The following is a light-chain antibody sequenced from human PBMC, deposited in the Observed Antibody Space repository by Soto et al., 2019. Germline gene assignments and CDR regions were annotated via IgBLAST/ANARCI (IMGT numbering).Light chain of an antibody. Sequence: DIQMTQSPSSLSAFVGDRVTITCRASQSISSYLNWYQQKPGKAPDLLIYAASSLQSGVPSRFSGSGSGTDFTLTISSLQVEDFATYYCQQSYGTPYTFGQGTKLEIK. CDR1: QSISSY. CDR2: AAS. V-gene: IGKV1-39*01. CDR3: QQSYGTPYT. J-gene: IGKJ2*01.